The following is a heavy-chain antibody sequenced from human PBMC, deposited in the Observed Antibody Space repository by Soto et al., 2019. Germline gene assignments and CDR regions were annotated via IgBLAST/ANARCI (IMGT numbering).Heavy chain of an antibody. CDR1: GGSISSSNW. V-gene: IGHV4-4*02. CDR2: IYHSGST. J-gene: IGHJ4*02. D-gene: IGHD6-6*01. Sequence: QVQLQESGPGLVKPSGTLSLTCAVSGGSISSSNWWSWVRQPPGKGLEWIGEIYHSGSTNYNPSLKSRVTIAVDKSKNQFSLNLSAVTAADTAVYYCARVKSGTAAPTPGRYFDYWGQGTLVTVSS. CDR3: ARVKSGTAAPTPGRYFDY.